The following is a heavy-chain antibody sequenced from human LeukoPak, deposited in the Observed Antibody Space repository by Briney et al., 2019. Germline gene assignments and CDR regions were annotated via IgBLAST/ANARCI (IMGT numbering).Heavy chain of an antibody. D-gene: IGHD3-10*01. CDR2: ISSGGSTI. CDR1: GFIFSDYY. J-gene: IGHJ5*02. V-gene: IGHV3-11*04. CDR3: AREYAEWFGETWFDP. Sequence: GGSLRLSCAASGFIFSDYYMSWIRQAPGKGLEWLSFISSGGSTIYYADSVKGRFTISRDNAKNTLYLQMNSLRAEDTAVYYCAREYAEWFGETWFDPWGQGTLVTVSS.